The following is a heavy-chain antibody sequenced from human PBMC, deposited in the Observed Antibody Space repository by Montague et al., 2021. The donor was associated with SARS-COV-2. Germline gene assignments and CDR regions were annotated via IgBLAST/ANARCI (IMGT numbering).Heavy chain of an antibody. J-gene: IGHJ4*02. CDR3: ARSTYCSGGSCERALLNY. V-gene: IGHV4-39*01. D-gene: IGHD2-15*01. Sequence: SETLSLTCSVSGGSVSSGSCYWSWIRQPPGKGLEWIGSIYYSGSTYYNPSLKSRVTISVDTSKNQFSLKLSSVTAADTAVYYCARSTYCSGGSCERALLNYWGQGTLVTVSS. CDR2: IYYSGST. CDR1: GGSVSSGSCY.